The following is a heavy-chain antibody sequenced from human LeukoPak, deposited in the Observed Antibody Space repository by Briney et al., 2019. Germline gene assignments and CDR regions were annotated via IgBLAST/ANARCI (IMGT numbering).Heavy chain of an antibody. D-gene: IGHD3-10*01. CDR3: ARLSVYGSVSVAAFDI. CDR2: IYYSGST. CDR1: GGSISTYY. V-gene: IGHV4-59*08. J-gene: IGHJ3*02. Sequence: SETLSLTCTVSGGSISTYYWSWIRQPPGKGLEWIGYIYYSGSTNSNPSLKSRVTISVDTSKNQFSLKLSSVTAADTAVYYCARLSVYGSVSVAAFDIWGQGTMVTVSS.